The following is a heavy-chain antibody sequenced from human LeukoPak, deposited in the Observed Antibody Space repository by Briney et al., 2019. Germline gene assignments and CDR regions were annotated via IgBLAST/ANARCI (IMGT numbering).Heavy chain of an antibody. J-gene: IGHJ4*02. V-gene: IGHV4-34*01. CDR1: GGSFSGYY. Sequence: KPSETLSLTCAVYGGSFSGYYWSWIRQPPGKGLEWIGEINHSGSTNYNPSLKSRVTISVDTSKNQFSLKLSSVTAADTAVYYCARKAKNYYGSGSYYIRYYFDYWGQGTLVTVSS. CDR3: ARKAKNYYGSGSYYIRYYFDY. CDR2: INHSGST. D-gene: IGHD3-10*01.